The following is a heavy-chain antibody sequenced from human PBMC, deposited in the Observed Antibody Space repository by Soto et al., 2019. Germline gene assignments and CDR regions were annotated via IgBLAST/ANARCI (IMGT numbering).Heavy chain of an antibody. Sequence: PGGSLRLSCAASGFIFTNYAMNWVRQAPGKGLEGASVIGGRGNSAYYADSVQGRFTISRDNSKNTLSLQMSSLTADDTAIYYCVREGRGSFDFWGRGTMVTVSS. V-gene: IGHV3-23*01. D-gene: IGHD5-12*01. J-gene: IGHJ3*01. CDR3: VREGRGSFDF. CDR2: IGGRGNSA. CDR1: GFIFTNYA.